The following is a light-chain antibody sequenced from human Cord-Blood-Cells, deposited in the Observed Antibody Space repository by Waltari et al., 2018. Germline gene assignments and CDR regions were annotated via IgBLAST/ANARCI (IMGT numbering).Light chain of an antibody. V-gene: IGKV3-11*01. J-gene: IGKJ4*01. CDR3: QQRSNWPPLT. Sequence: IVLTQSPATLSVSPGERATLSCRASQGVSSYLAWYQQKPGQAPRLLIYDASNRATGIPARFSGSGSGTDFTLTISSLEPEDFAVYYCQQRSNWPPLTFGGGTKVEIK. CDR2: DAS. CDR1: QGVSSY.